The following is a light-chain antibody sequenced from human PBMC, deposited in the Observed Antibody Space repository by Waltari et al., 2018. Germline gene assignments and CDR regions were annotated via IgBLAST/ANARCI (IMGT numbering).Light chain of an antibody. CDR1: QRLENTDGNTY. Sequence: DVVLTQSPLFLPVTLGQPASISCRSTQRLENTDGNTYLDWFLQRPGQSPRRLIYKVSERDSGVPDRFRGIGSGSNFTLKISRVEAEDVGVYYCLQAPITFGPGTRVDIK. V-gene: IGKV2-30*01. CDR3: LQAPIT. J-gene: IGKJ3*01. CDR2: KVS.